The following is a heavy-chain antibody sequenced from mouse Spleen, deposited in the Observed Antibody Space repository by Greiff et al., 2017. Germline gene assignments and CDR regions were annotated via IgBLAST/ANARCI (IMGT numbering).Heavy chain of an antibody. CDR2: IDPENGDT. J-gene: IGHJ3*01. CDR1: GFNIKDDY. CDR3: TTYGSWFAY. D-gene: IGHD1-1*02. Sequence: EVQGVESGAELVRPGASVKLSCTASGFNIKDDYMHWVKQRPEQGLEWIGWIDPENGDTEYASKFQGKATITADTSSNTAYLQLSSLTSEDTAVYYCTTYGSWFAYWGQGTLVTVSA. V-gene: IGHV14-4*01.